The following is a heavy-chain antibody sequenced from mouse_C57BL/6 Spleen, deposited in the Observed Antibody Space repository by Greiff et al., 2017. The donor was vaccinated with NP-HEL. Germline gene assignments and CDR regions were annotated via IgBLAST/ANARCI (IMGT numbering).Heavy chain of an antibody. D-gene: IGHD4-1*02. CDR2: IRNKANGYTT. Sequence: DVKLVESGGGLVQPGGSLCLSCAASGFTFTDYYMSWVRQPPGKALEWLGFIRNKANGYTTEYSASVKGRFTISRDNSQSILYLQMNALRAEDSATYYCASSNWDGIDYWGQGTTLTVSS. CDR3: ASSNWDGIDY. V-gene: IGHV7-3*01. CDR1: GFTFTDYY. J-gene: IGHJ2*01.